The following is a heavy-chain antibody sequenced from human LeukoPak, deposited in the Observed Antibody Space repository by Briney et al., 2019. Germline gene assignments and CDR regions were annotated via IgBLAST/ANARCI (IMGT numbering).Heavy chain of an antibody. CDR3: AKDGQYSSSSPYYFDY. D-gene: IGHD6-6*01. CDR2: ISSSSSTI. Sequence: GGSLRLSCAASGFTFSSYDMSWVRQAPGKGLEWVSYISSSSSTIYYADSVKGRFTISRDNSKNTLYLQMNSLRAEDTAVYYCAKDGQYSSSSPYYFDYWGQGTLVTVSS. CDR1: GFTFSSYD. J-gene: IGHJ4*02. V-gene: IGHV3-23*01.